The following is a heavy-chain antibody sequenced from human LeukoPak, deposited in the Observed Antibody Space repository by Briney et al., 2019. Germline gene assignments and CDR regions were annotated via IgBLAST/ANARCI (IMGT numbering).Heavy chain of an antibody. CDR1: GFTFNNYA. J-gene: IGHJ4*02. D-gene: IGHD3-9*01. CDR2: VSGRDDST. V-gene: IGHV3-23*01. Sequence: GGSLRLSCAAYGFTFNNYALRWVPQAPGKGLEWVSAVSGRDDSTYYADSVKGRFTISRDTSKNTLYLQMNSLRAEDTAVYYCAKWGDYDILTGYYDSDYWGQGTLVTVSS. CDR3: AKWGDYDILTGYYDSDY.